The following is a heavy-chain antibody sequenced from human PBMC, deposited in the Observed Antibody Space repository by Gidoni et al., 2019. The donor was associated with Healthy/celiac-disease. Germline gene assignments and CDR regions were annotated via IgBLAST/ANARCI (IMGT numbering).Heavy chain of an antibody. V-gene: IGHV5-51*01. J-gene: IGHJ3*02. CDR2: IYPGDSET. D-gene: IGHD3-22*01. CDR3: ARGAGGQKPRGYYYNSSGPFDI. Sequence: EVQLVQSGAEVKKPGESLKISCKGSGYSFTCYWIGWVRQMPGKGLEWMGIIYPGDSETSYSPFFQGQVTISADKSISTAYLQWSSLKASDTAMYYCARGAGGQKPRGYYYNSSGPFDIWGQGTMVTVSS. CDR1: GYSFTCYW.